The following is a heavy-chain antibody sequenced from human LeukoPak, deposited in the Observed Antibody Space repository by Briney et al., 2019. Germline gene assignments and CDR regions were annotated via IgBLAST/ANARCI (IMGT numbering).Heavy chain of an antibody. Sequence: SETLSLTCTVSGGSISSYYWSWIRQPPGKGLEWIGYIYYSGSTNYNPSLKSRVTISVDTSKNQFSLKLSSVTAADTAVYYCARGLHDFWSGRRPLGDNWFDPWGQGTLVTVSS. CDR2: IYYSGST. J-gene: IGHJ5*02. CDR3: ARGLHDFWSGRRPLGDNWFDP. V-gene: IGHV4-59*01. D-gene: IGHD3-3*01. CDR1: GGSISSYY.